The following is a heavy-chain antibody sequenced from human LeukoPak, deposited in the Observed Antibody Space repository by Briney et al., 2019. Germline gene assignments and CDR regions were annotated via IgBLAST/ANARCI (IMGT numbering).Heavy chain of an antibody. V-gene: IGHV4-39*01. CDR2: ISYSGT. J-gene: IGHJ4*02. CDR3: ARRTSNPVGAIDY. Sequence: PSETLSLTCTVSGGSISISNYYWGWIRQPPGRGLEWIGSISYSGTYYDPSLKSRLTISVDTSKNHFSLNLGSVTAADTAVYYCARRTSNPVGAIDYWGQGTLVTVSS. CDR1: GGSISISNYY. D-gene: IGHD1-26*01.